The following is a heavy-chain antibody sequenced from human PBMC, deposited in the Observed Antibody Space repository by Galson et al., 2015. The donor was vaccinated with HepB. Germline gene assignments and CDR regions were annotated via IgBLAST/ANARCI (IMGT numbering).Heavy chain of an antibody. CDR1: GFTFTSYD. J-gene: IGHJ2*01. CDR2: ISPSGGST. V-gene: IGHV1-46*01. D-gene: IGHD6-19*01. CDR3: ARASTAVASDWNWYFDL. Sequence: LRVCCKAAGFTFTSYDMHWVRQAPGQGLEWMGIISPSGGSTSYAEEFQGRVTITRDTSTSTVYMELSSLRYEDTAVYYCARASTAVASDWNWYFDLWGRGALVTVSS.